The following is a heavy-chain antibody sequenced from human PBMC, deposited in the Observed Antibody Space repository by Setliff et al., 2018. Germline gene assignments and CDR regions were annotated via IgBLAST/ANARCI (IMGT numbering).Heavy chain of an antibody. CDR3: STAEGDSSSFYHNMDV. Sequence: LRLSCAASGFTLSNARMIWVRQAPGKGLEWVGQIKSKPDGGAAEYASPVRGRFTISRDDSKSTLYLQMSSLKTEDTAVYYCSTAEGDSSSFYHNMDVWGQGSTVTVSS. D-gene: IGHD6-6*01. CDR1: GFTLSNAR. CDR2: IKSKPDGGAA. V-gene: IGHV3-15*01. J-gene: IGHJ6*02.